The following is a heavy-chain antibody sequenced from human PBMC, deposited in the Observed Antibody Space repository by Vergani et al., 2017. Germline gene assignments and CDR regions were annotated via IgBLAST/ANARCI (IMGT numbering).Heavy chain of an antibody. V-gene: IGHV1-18*01. CDR3: ARSFAGYYDSSGYYFAGFDY. CDR1: GYTFTSYG. Sequence: QVQLVQSGAEVKKPGASVKVSCKASGYTFTSYGISWVRQAPGQGLEWMGWISAYNGNTNYAQKLQGRVTMTTDTSTSTAYMELRSLRSDDTAVYYCARSFAGYYDSSGYYFAGFDYWGQGTLVTVSS. D-gene: IGHD3-22*01. CDR2: ISAYNGNT. J-gene: IGHJ4*02.